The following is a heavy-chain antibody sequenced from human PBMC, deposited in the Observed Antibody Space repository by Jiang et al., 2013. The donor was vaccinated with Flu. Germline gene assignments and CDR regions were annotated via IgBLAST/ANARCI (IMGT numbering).Heavy chain of an antibody. V-gene: IGHV3-48*03. J-gene: IGHJ4*02. CDR3: AGGMVRGLDY. D-gene: IGHD3-10*01. CDR1: GFTFSGCE. Sequence: GSLRLSCEASGFTFSGCEMNWVRQAPGKGLEWVSYISSSGSTIYYADSVKGRFTISRDNAKNSLYLQMNSLRPEDTAVYYCAGGMVRGLDYWGQGTLVTVSS. CDR2: ISSSGSTI.